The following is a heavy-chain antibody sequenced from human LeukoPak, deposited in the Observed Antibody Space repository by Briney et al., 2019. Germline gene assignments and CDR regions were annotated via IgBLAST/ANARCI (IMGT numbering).Heavy chain of an antibody. Sequence: ASVKVSCKASGGTFSSYAISWVRQAPGQGLEWMGGIVPIFGTANYAQKFQGRVTITTDESTSTAYMELSSLRSEDTAVYYCARDKRYCSGGSCYHDAFDIWGQGTMVTVSS. CDR1: GGTFSSYA. CDR2: IVPIFGTA. J-gene: IGHJ3*02. D-gene: IGHD2-15*01. CDR3: ARDKRYCSGGSCYHDAFDI. V-gene: IGHV1-69*05.